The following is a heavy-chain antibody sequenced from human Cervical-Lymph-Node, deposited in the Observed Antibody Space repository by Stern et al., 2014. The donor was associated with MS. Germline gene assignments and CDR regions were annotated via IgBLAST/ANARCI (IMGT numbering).Heavy chain of an antibody. J-gene: IGHJ4*02. D-gene: IGHD2-15*01. CDR2: ISANNGAT. V-gene: IGHV1-18*01. CDR3: ARGGAYCSGGNCYSLDY. Sequence: QVQLGQSGPEVKKPGASVKVSCTASTYTFRNYGITWVRQAPGQGLEWMGWISANNGATNYAQKFQGRVTMTTDTSTSTAYMELRGLRSDDTALYFCARGGAYCSGGNCYSLDYWGQGTLVTVSS. CDR1: TYTFRNYG.